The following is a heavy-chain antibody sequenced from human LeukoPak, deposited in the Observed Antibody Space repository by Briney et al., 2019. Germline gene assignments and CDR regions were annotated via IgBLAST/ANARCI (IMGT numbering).Heavy chain of an antibody. J-gene: IGHJ4*02. V-gene: IGHV3-23*01. CDR2: ISGRGDSI. Sequence: GGSLRLSCAASGFTFKTYPMTWVRQAPGKGLEWVSSISGRGDSIYYADAVKGRFTISRDNSKNTLYLQMNSLRAEDTAVYYCAPSVLSSFDYWGQGTLVIVSS. D-gene: IGHD3-3*01. CDR1: GFTFKTYP. CDR3: APSVLSSFDY.